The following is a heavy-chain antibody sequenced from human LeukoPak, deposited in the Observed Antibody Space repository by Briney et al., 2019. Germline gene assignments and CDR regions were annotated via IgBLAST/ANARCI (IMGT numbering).Heavy chain of an antibody. D-gene: IGHD7-27*01. V-gene: IGHV1-8*01. Sequence: ASVKVSCKASGYTFTSHDINWVRQATGQGLEWMGWMSPNSGDTGYAQKFQGRVTMTSDSSISTAYMELSSLRSEDTAIYYCVRTPPNWGFDYWGQGSLVTVSS. CDR3: VRTPPNWGFDY. CDR2: MSPNSGDT. CDR1: GYTFTSHD. J-gene: IGHJ4*02.